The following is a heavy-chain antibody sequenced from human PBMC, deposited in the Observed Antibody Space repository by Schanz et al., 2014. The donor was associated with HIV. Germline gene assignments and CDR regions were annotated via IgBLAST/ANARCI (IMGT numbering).Heavy chain of an antibody. Sequence: QVQLVESGGGVVQPGRSLRLSCAASGFIFSSYGIHWVRQAPGKGLEWVAVIWYDGSIKYYADSVKGRFTISRDDSKNTLYLQMNSLRAEDTAMYYCARGRVFGGATTRWFDPWGQGTLVTVSS. CDR2: IWYDGSIK. CDR1: GFIFSSYG. CDR3: ARGRVFGGATTRWFDP. J-gene: IGHJ5*02. D-gene: IGHD1-26*01. V-gene: IGHV3-33*01.